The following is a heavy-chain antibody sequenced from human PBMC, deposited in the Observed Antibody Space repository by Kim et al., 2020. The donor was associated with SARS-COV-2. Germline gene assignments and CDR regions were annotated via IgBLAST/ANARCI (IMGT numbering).Heavy chain of an antibody. Sequence: GGSLRLSCAASGFTFSSYSMNWVRQAPGKGLEWVSSISSSSYIYYADSAKGRFTISRDNAKNSLYLQMNSLRAEDTAVYYCARDRRSCSSTSCYYYGMDVWGQGTTVTVSS. J-gene: IGHJ6*02. CDR1: GFTFSSYS. CDR3: ARDRRSCSSTSCYYYGMDV. CDR2: ISSSSYI. D-gene: IGHD2-2*01. V-gene: IGHV3-21*01.